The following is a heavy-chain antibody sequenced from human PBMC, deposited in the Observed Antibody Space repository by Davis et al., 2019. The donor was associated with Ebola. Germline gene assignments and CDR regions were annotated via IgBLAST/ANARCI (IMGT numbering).Heavy chain of an antibody. CDR3: ARDNWNYYYYYYMDV. Sequence: GESLKISCAASGFTFSSYAMHWVRQAPGKGLEWVAVISYDESNKYYADSVKGRFTISRDNSKNTLYLQMNSLRAEDTAVYYCARDNWNYYYYYYMDVWGKGTTVTVSS. J-gene: IGHJ6*03. CDR1: GFTFSSYA. V-gene: IGHV3-30-3*01. CDR2: ISYDESNK. D-gene: IGHD1-20*01.